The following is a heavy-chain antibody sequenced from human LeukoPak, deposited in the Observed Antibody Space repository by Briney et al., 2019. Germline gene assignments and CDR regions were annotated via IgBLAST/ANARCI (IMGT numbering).Heavy chain of an antibody. J-gene: IGHJ4*02. D-gene: IGHD1-26*01. CDR3: ARISGSYKGNTFDY. CDR1: GYTFTGYY. Sequence: ASVKASCKASGYTFTGYYMHWVRQAPGQGLEWMGRINPNSGGTNYAQKFQGRVTMTRDTSISTAYMELSRLRSGDTAVYYCARISGSYKGNTFDYWGQGTLVTVSS. CDR2: INPNSGGT. V-gene: IGHV1-2*06.